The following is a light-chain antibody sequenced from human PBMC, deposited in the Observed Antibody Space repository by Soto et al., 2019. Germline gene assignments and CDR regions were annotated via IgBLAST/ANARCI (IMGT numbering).Light chain of an antibody. CDR3: QVWDNRAGV. J-gene: IGLJ3*02. Sequence: SSELTQPLSVSVALGQTARITCGGNNLGSKKVHWYQQKPGQAPVLVMYRESNRPSGIPDRFSGSNSVNTTTLTISRDQAGDEADYSCQVWDNRAGVFGGGTKLTVL. CDR2: RES. V-gene: IGLV3-9*01. CDR1: NLGSKK.